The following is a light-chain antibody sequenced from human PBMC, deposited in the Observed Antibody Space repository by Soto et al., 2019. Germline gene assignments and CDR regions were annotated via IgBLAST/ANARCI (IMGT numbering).Light chain of an antibody. V-gene: IGKV3-20*01. CDR3: QQYGSSPPYT. Sequence: EIVLTQSPGTLSLPPGERATPSCRASQSVSSSYLAWYQQKPGQAPRLLIYGASSRATGIPDRFSGSGSGTDFTLTISRLEREDFAVYYCQQYGSSPPYTFGQGTKLEIK. CDR2: GAS. CDR1: QSVSSSY. J-gene: IGKJ2*01.